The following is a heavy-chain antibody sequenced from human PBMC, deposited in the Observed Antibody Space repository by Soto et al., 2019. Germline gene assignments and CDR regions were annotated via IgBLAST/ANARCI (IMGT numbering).Heavy chain of an antibody. D-gene: IGHD3-3*01. V-gene: IGHV1-18*01. CDR1: GYTFTSYG. Sequence: ASVKVSCKASGYTFTSYGISWVRQAPGQGLEWMGWISAYNGNTNYAQKLQGRVTMTTDTSTSTAYMELRSLRSDDTAVYYCARVSVDFWSGYYTQDFDYWGQGTQVTVSS. CDR3: ARVSVDFWSGYYTQDFDY. J-gene: IGHJ4*02. CDR2: ISAYNGNT.